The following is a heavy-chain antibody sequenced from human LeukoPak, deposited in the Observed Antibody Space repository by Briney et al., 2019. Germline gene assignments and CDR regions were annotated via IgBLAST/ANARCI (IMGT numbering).Heavy chain of an antibody. CDR2: ISSSSSYI. J-gene: IGHJ4*02. V-gene: IGHV3-21*01. CDR3: ARDEDGSWGSDY. CDR1: GFTFSSYS. Sequence: GGSLRLSCAASGFTFSSYSLNWVRQAPGKGLEWVSSISSSSSYIYYADSVKGRFTISRDNAKNSLYLQMNSLRAEDTAVYYCARDEDGSWGSDYWGQGTLVTVSS. D-gene: IGHD1-26*01.